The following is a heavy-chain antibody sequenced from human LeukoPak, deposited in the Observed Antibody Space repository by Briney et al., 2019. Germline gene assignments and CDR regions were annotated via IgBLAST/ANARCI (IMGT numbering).Heavy chain of an antibody. CDR2: IYYSGSF. V-gene: IGHV4-59*01. Sequence: SETLFLTCTVSGGSISSYFWNWIRQPPGRGLEWIGYIYYSGSFNYNPSLKSRVTLSVNTSKNQFSLKVSSVTAAGTAVYYCARGESSGSNWFDPWGQGTLVTVSS. CDR1: GGSISSYF. J-gene: IGHJ5*02. CDR3: ARGESSGSNWFDP. D-gene: IGHD3-22*01.